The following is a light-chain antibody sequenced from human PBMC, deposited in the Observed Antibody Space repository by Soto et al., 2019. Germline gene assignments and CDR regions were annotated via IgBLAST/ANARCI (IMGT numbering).Light chain of an antibody. V-gene: IGKV3-15*01. Sequence: EIVMTQSPATLYLSPGERAALSCRASQSINSELAWYQQKPGQPPRLLIYGASTRATGVPARFTGSESGSEFTLTISRLQSENFAVYYCQQCHNWPLTFGQGTRLEI. J-gene: IGKJ2*01. CDR2: GAS. CDR1: QSINSE. CDR3: QQCHNWPLT.